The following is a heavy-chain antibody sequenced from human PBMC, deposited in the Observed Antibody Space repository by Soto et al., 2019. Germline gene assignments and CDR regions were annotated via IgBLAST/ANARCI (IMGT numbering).Heavy chain of an antibody. D-gene: IGHD4-4*01. V-gene: IGHV1-46*01. CDR2: INPSGGST. CDR1: GYTFSIYY. Sequence: ASVKVSCKASGYTFSIYYMRWVRQAPGQGYEWMGIINPSGGSTTYAQKFQGRVTMTRDTSTTTVYMELSSLKSEDTAVYYCARYDYNGYYFDYWGQGTLVTVSS. J-gene: IGHJ4*02. CDR3: ARYDYNGYYFDY.